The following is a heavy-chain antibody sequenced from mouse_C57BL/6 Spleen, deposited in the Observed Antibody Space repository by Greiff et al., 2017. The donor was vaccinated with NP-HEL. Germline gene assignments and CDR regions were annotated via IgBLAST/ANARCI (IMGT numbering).Heavy chain of an antibody. J-gene: IGHJ4*01. D-gene: IGHD2-4*01. CDR3: ARNYDYDDSYYAMDY. V-gene: IGHV1-85*01. Sequence: QVHVKQSGPELVKPGASVKLSCKASGYTFTSYDINWVKQRPGQGLEWIGWIYPRDGSTKYNEKFKGKATLTVDTSSSTAYMELHSLTSEDSAVYFCARNYDYDDSYYAMDYWGQGTSVTVSS. CDR2: IYPRDGST. CDR1: GYTFTSYD.